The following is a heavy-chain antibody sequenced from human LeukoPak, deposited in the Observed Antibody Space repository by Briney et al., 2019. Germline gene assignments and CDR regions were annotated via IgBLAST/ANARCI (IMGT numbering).Heavy chain of an antibody. CDR3: ARDDCSGGTCYPDP. D-gene: IGHD2-15*01. J-gene: IGHJ5*02. V-gene: IGHV3-11*01. Sequence: GGSLRLFCAASGFTFSDYYMTWIRQAPGKGLEWLSYISSSGDTMYYADSVKGRFTISRDNAKHSLYLQMNSLRAEDTALYYCARDDCSGGTCYPDPWGQGTLVIVSS. CDR1: GFTFSDYY. CDR2: ISSSGDTM.